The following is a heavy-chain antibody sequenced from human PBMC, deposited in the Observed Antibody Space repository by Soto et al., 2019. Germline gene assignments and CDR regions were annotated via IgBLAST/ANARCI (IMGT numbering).Heavy chain of an antibody. CDR3: ARSVEGHFDY. V-gene: IGHV3-48*02. CDR2: ITSDTKTI. D-gene: IGHD6-19*01. CDR1: GFRCSIYS. J-gene: IGHJ4*02. Sequence: EVQLVESGGNLVQPGGSLRLSCAASGFRCSIYSMNWVRQAPGKGLEWSAYITSDTKTIKYADSVKGRFTISRDNDNNLVYLYMNSLRDEDTAVYYCARSVEGHFDYWGQGTVVTVSA.